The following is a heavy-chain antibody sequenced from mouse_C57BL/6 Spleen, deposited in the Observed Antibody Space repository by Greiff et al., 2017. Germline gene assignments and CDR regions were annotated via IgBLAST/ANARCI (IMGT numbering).Heavy chain of an antibody. Sequence: QVQLQQPGAELVRPGASVKLSCKASGYTFTSYWMHWVKQRPGQGLEWIGMIYPDNGGTKYNEKFKSKATLTVDKSSSPAYMQLSSVTSADSSVYYCAREGDWDGYFAYWGQGTLVTVSA. D-gene: IGHD1-2*01. J-gene: IGHJ3*01. CDR3: AREGDWDGYFAY. CDR2: IYPDNGGT. CDR1: GYTFTSYW. V-gene: IGHV1-64*01.